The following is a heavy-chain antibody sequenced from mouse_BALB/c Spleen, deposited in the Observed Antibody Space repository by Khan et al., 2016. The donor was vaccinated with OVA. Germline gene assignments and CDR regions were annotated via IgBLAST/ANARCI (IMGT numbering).Heavy chain of an antibody. CDR2: INPSNGYT. J-gene: IGHJ3*01. CDR1: GYTFTSYT. D-gene: IGHD2-14*01. V-gene: IGHV1-4*01. CDR3: VRDGAYHRNDGWFAF. Sequence: QVQLKQSGAELARPGASVKMSCKASGYTFTSYTIHWIKKRPGQGLEWFGYINPSNGYTNYNQKFNDKATLTTDKSSTTAYLQLSSLTSDDSAVYNCVRDGAYHRNDGWFAFWGQGTLVTVSA.